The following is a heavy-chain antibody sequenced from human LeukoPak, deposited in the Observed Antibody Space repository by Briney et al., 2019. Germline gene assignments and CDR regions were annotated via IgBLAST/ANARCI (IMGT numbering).Heavy chain of an antibody. J-gene: IGHJ6*02. CDR2: INPSSGST. CDR3: AREDVVLVDAVRYYYYGMDV. CDR1: GYNFISYY. V-gene: IGHV1-46*01. Sequence: ASVKVSCKASGYNFISYYMHWVRQAPGQGLEWMGIINPSSGSTSYAQKFQDRVTMTRDTSTSTVYMELSSLKSEDTAVYYCAREDVVLVDAVRYYYYGMDVWGQGTTVTVSS. D-gene: IGHD2-8*01.